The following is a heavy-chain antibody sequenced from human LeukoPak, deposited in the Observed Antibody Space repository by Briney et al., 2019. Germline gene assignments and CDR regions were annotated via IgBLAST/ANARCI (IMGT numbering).Heavy chain of an antibody. Sequence: NPSETLSLTCAVYGRSFSGYYRSWIRRPPGKGLEWIGEINHSGSTNYSPSLKSRVTISVDTSKNQFYLKLSSVTAADTAVYYCARGSGSLADYYDSSGYYSVSDAFDIWGQGTMVTVSS. D-gene: IGHD3-22*01. CDR1: GRSFSGYY. CDR3: ARGSGSLADYYDSSGYYSVSDAFDI. CDR2: INHSGST. J-gene: IGHJ3*02. V-gene: IGHV4-34*01.